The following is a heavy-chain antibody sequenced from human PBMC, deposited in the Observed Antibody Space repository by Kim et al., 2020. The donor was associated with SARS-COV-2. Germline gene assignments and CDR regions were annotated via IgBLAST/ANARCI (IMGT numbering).Heavy chain of an antibody. CDR1: GYTFTSYG. J-gene: IGHJ6*02. V-gene: IGHV1-18*01. Sequence: ASVKVSCKASGYTFTSYGISWVRQAPGQGLEWMGWISAYNGNTNYAQKLQGRVTMTTDTSTSTAYMELRSLRSDDTAVYYCARDRRGIAARPSSPPYYYYGMDVWGQGTTVTVSS. CDR2: ISAYNGNT. D-gene: IGHD6-6*01. CDR3: ARDRRGIAARPSSPPYYYYGMDV.